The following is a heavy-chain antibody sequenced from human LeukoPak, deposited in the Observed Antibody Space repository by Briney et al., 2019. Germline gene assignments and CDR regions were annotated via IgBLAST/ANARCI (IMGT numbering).Heavy chain of an antibody. CDR2: ISGSGST. J-gene: IGHJ4*02. CDR3: ARQSGPYTSSWFDY. CDR1: AGSINSSSFY. V-gene: IGHV4-39*01. D-gene: IGHD6-13*01. Sequence: PSETLSLTCTVSAGSINSSSFYWGWIPQPPGKGLVWIGRISGSGSTYYNPSLKSRLTLSVDATNTQFSLKLSSVTAADTAVYYCARQSGPYTSSWFDYWGQGTLVTVSS.